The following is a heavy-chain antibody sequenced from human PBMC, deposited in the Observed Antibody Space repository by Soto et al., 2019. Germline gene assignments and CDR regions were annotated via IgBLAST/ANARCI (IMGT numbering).Heavy chain of an antibody. CDR1: GFTFSGSS. CDR2: VPSKTNTYAT. CDR3: TRQHLDVPVASAIDY. J-gene: IGHJ4*02. Sequence: GGSLRLSCAAPGFTFSGSSIHWVPPTSGKRLECIGRVPSKTNTYATAYAASVRGRFTISRDDSKNTAYLQMNSLKTEDTAVYYCTRQHLDVPVASAIDYWGQGTLVTVSS. D-gene: IGHD6-19*01. V-gene: IGHV3-73*01.